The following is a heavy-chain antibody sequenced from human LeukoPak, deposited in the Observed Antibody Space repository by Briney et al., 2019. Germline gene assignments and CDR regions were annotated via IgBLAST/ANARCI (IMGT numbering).Heavy chain of an antibody. V-gene: IGHV4-4*07. J-gene: IGHJ4*02. CDR1: GVSICSFY. CDR3: ARDPIYPSPREKFDY. D-gene: IGHD2-2*01. CDR2: ISPSGST. Sequence: SETLSLTCTVSGVSICSFYWAWIRHSAGQGLEWIGRISPSGSTNYNPSLRSRVTMSVDTSNNQFSLRLSSVTAADTAVYYCARDPIYPSPREKFDYWGQGTLVTVSS.